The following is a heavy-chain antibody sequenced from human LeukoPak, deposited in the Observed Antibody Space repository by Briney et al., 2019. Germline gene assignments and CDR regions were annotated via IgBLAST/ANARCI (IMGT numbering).Heavy chain of an antibody. CDR1: GGSFSGYY. D-gene: IGHD1/OR15-1a*01. Sequence: PSETLSLTCAVYGGSFSGYYWSWIRQPPGKGLEWIGEINHSGSTNYNPSLKSRVTISVDKSKNQFSLKLSSVTAADTAVYYCAREQRGYMDVWGKGTTVTVSS. CDR3: AREQRGYMDV. J-gene: IGHJ6*03. CDR2: INHSGST. V-gene: IGHV4-34*01.